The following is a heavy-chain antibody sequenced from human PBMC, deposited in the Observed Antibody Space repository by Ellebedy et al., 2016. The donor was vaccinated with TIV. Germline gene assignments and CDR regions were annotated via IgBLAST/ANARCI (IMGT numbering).Heavy chain of an antibody. CDR2: ISTTDGT. CDR3: ATQLWNTEF. Sequence: PGGSLRLSCEASESTFSSYGMSWVHQAPGKGLEWVSSISTTDGTHYADSVKGRFTISRDNPKNTLYLQMNSLRVEDTAVYYCATQLWNTEFWGQGTLVIVSS. V-gene: IGHV3-23*01. CDR1: ESTFSSYG. D-gene: IGHD5-24*01. J-gene: IGHJ4*02.